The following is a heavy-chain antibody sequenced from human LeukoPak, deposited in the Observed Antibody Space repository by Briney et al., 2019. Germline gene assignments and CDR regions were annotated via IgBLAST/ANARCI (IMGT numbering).Heavy chain of an antibody. Sequence: LGGSLRLSCAASGFTFSSYGMHWVRQAPGKGLEWVAVISYDGSNKYYADSVKGRFTISRDNSKNTLYLQMNSLRAEDTAVYYCANRGDTAMVLDYWGQGTLVTVSS. D-gene: IGHD5-18*01. J-gene: IGHJ4*02. CDR2: ISYDGSNK. CDR1: GFTFSSYG. CDR3: ANRGDTAMVLDY. V-gene: IGHV3-30*18.